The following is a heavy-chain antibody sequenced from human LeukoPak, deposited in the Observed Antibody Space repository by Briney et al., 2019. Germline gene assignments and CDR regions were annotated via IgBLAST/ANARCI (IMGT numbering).Heavy chain of an antibody. V-gene: IGHV1-18*04. J-gene: IGHJ4*02. D-gene: IGHD3-10*01. Sequence: GASVKVSCKASGYTFTNYGISWVRQAPGQGLEWMGWISAYNGNTNYAQKFQGRVTMTTDTSTSTAYMELSSLRSEDTAVYYCARGVLPWFGELSSHSYFDYWGQGTLVTVSS. CDR2: ISAYNGNT. CDR3: ARGVLPWFGELSSHSYFDY. CDR1: GYTFTNYG.